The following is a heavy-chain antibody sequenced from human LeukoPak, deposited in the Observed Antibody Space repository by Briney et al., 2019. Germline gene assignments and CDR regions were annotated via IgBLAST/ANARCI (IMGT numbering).Heavy chain of an antibody. CDR3: ARGGYSDYLNC. CDR2: IGSSGTTI. D-gene: IGHD1-1*01. Sequence: GGSLRLSCAASGFTFSDYQMSWIRQAPGKGLEWVSCIGSSGTTIYYADSVKGRFTISRDNAKNSLYLQMNSLRAEDTAVYYCARGGYSDYLNCWGQGTLVTVSS. V-gene: IGHV3-11*04. CDR1: GFTFSDYQ. J-gene: IGHJ4*02.